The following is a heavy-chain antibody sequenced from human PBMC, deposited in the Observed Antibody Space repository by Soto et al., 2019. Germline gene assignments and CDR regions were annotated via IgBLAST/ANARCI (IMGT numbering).Heavy chain of an antibody. CDR3: ARGGSSWSAEYYQH. CDR1: GYTFSSYG. V-gene: IGHV1-18*04. J-gene: IGHJ1*01. CDR2: ISGYNGKT. D-gene: IGHD6-13*01. Sequence: ASVKVSCKASGYTFSSYGVTWVRQAPGQGPEWMGWISGYNGKTKYAQKFQGRVTMTTDTSTSTAYMEVRSLRSDDTAVYYCARGGSSWSAEYYQHWGKGTLVTVSS.